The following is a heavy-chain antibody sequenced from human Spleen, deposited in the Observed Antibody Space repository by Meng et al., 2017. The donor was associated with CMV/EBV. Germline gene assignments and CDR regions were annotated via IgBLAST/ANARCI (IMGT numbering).Heavy chain of an antibody. CDR2: IYSGGST. CDR3: ARGGGDYYDFWSGYYPNGMDV. CDR1: GFTVSSNY. V-gene: IGHV3-53*01. J-gene: IGHJ6*02. Sequence: GGSLRLSCAASGFTVSSNYMSWVRQAPGKGLEWVSVIYSGGSTYYADSVKGRFTISRDNSKNTLYLQMNSLRAEDTAVYYCARGGGDYYDFWSGYYPNGMDVWGQGTTVTVSS. D-gene: IGHD3-3*01.